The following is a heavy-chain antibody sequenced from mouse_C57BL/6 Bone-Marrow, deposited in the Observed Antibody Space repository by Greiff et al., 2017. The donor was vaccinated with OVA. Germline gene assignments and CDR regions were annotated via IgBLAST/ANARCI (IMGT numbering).Heavy chain of an antibody. Sequence: EVQLVESGGGLVKPGGSLKLSCAASGFTFSSYAMSWVRQTPEKRLEWVATISDGGSYTYYPDNVKGRFTISRDNAKNNLYLHMSHLKSEDTAMYYCAIYYDYYTMDNWVQGTSVTVSS. CDR3: AIYYDYYTMDN. D-gene: IGHD1-1*02. CDR2: ISDGGSYT. J-gene: IGHJ4*01. CDR1: GFTFSSYA. V-gene: IGHV5-4*01.